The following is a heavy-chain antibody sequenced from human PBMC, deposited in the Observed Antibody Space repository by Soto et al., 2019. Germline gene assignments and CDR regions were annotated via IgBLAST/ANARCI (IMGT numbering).Heavy chain of an antibody. CDR2: INSDGSST. V-gene: IGHV3-74*01. Sequence: PGGSLRLSCAASGFTFSSYWMHWVRQAPGKGLVWVSRINSDGSSTSYADSAKGRFTISRDNAKNTLYLQMNSLRAEDTAVYYCARDINPWYYYGSGSYYRGLYYYGMDVWGQGTTVTVSS. D-gene: IGHD3-10*01. J-gene: IGHJ6*02. CDR1: GFTFSSYW. CDR3: ARDINPWYYYGSGSYYRGLYYYGMDV.